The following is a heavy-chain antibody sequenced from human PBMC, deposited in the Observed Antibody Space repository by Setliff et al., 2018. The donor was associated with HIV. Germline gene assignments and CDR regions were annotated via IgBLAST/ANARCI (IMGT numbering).Heavy chain of an antibody. CDR3: AKHYFDSRGDYYTGFDY. J-gene: IGHJ4*02. CDR1: GSSFRSYA. V-gene: IGHV3-23*01. CDR2: FSGSGGRT. D-gene: IGHD3-22*01. Sequence: GGSLRLSCAASGSSFRSYAMSWVRQAPGKGLEWVSLFSGSGGRTYYADSVKGRFTISRDNSKNTLYLQMNSLRAEDTAVYFCAKHYFDSRGDYYTGFDYWGQGTLVTVSS.